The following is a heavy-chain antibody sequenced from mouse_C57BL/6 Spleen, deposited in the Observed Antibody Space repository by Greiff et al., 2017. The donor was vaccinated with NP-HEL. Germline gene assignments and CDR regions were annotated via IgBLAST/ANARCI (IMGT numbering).Heavy chain of an antibody. V-gene: IGHV1-61*01. CDR2: IYPSDSET. CDR1: GYTFTSYW. J-gene: IGHJ2*01. Sequence: QVQLQQPGAELVRPGSSVKLSCKASGYTFTSYWMDWVQQRPGQGLEWIGNIYPSDSETHYNQKFKDKATLTVDKSSSTAYMQLSSLTSEDSAVYYWARGDWGPYYFDYWGQGTTLTVSS. D-gene: IGHD4-1*01. CDR3: ARGDWGPYYFDY.